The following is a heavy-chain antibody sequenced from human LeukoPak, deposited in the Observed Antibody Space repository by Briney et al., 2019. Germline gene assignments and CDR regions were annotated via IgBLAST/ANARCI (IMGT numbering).Heavy chain of an antibody. D-gene: IGHD3-22*01. CDR2: ISYDGTNK. V-gene: IGHV3-30*04. CDR1: GFTFSSYA. Sequence: PGRSLRLSCAASGFTFSSYAMHWVRQAPGKVLEWLTIISYDGTNKYYADSVKGRFTISRDNSKNTLFLQMNSLRAEDTAVYYCARSNYYDSRSWGFDIWGQGTMVTVSS. J-gene: IGHJ3*02. CDR3: ARSNYYDSRSWGFDI.